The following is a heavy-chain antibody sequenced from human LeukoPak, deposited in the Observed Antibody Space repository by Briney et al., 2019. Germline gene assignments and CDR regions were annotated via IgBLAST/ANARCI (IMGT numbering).Heavy chain of an antibody. CDR2: ISSSSSYI. V-gene: IGHV3-21*01. Sequence: PGGSLRLSCAASGFTFSSYSMNRVRQAPGKGLEWVSSISSSSSYIYYADSVKGRFTISRDNAKNSLYLQMNSLRAEDTAVYYCARDRSLDIDYWGQGTLVTVSS. D-gene: IGHD1-1*01. J-gene: IGHJ4*02. CDR1: GFTFSSYS. CDR3: ARDRSLDIDY.